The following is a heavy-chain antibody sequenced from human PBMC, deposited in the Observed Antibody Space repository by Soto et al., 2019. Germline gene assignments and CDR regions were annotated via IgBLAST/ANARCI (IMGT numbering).Heavy chain of an antibody. CDR3: ARDHVVRGNYYDY. D-gene: IGHD1-26*01. V-gene: IGHV1-18*01. J-gene: IGHJ4*02. CDR1: GYTFTSYG. CDR2: ISAYNGNT. Sequence: APVKVSCRTSGYTFTSYGISWVRQAPGQGLEWMGWISAYNGNTNYAQKLQGRVTMTTDTSTSTAYMELRSLRSDDTAVYYCARDHVVRGNYYDYWGQGTLVTVSS.